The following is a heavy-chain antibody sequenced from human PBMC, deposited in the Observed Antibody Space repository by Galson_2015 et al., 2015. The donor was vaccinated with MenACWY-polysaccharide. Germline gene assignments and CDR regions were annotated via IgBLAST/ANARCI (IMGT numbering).Heavy chain of an antibody. CDR2: IYNDGSNK. CDR3: ARSPNDYVWGSYRLGAFDI. CDR1: GFTFSSYA. D-gene: IGHD3-16*02. V-gene: IGHV3-30-3*01. J-gene: IGHJ3*02. Sequence: SLRLSCAASGFTFSSYAMNWVRQAPGKGLEWVAVIYNDGSNKYYADSVKGRFTISRDNSKNTLYLQMNSLGAEDTAVYYCARSPNDYVWGSYRLGAFDIWGQGTMVTVSS.